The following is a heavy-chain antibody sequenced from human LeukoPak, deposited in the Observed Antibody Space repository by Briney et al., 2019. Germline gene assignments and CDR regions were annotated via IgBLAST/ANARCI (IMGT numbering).Heavy chain of an antibody. CDR2: INPNSGAT. J-gene: IGHJ4*02. V-gene: IGHV1-2*02. CDR3: ARYPNIADGDY. Sequence: ASVKVCCKASGYTFTSQYLHWVRQAPGQGLEWMGLINPNSGATSYAQKFQGRVTMTGDSSISTAYMELSSLRSDDTAVYYCARYPNIADGDYWGQGTLVTVSS. CDR1: GYTFTSQY. D-gene: IGHD6-13*01.